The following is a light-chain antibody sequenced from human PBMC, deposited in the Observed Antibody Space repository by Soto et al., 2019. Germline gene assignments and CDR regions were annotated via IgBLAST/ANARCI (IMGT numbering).Light chain of an antibody. Sequence: QSALTQPASVSGSPGQSITISCTGTSSYVGGYNYVSWYQQHPGKAPKLMIYEVSYRPSGFANRFSGSKSGNTSSLTISGLQAEDEADYYCSSYTTSSSPVAFGGGTKLNVL. V-gene: IGLV2-14*01. J-gene: IGLJ2*01. CDR3: SSYTTSSSPVA. CDR1: SSYVGGYNY. CDR2: EVS.